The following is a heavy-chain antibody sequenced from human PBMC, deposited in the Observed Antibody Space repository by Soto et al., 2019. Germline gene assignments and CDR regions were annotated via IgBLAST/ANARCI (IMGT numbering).Heavy chain of an antibody. CDR1: GFTFTSSA. Sequence: QMQLVQSGPEVKKPGTSVKVSCKASGFTFTSSAMQWVRQARGQRLEWIGWIVVGSGNTNYAQKFQERVTITRDMSTSTASMELSSLRSADTAVDYCAAEADYCSGGSCYSGWGQGTLVTVSS. CDR2: IVVGSGNT. D-gene: IGHD2-15*01. CDR3: AAEADYCSGGSCYSG. J-gene: IGHJ4*02. V-gene: IGHV1-58*02.